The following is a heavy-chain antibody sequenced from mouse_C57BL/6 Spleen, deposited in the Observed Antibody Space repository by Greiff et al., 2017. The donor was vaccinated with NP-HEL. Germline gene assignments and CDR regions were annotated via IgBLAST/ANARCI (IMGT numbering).Heavy chain of an antibody. V-gene: IGHV7-3*01. CDR1: GFTFTDYY. D-gene: IGHD2-3*01. J-gene: IGHJ1*03. Sequence: DVHLVESGGGLVQPGGSLSLSCAASGFTFTDYYMSWVRQPPGKALEWLGFIRNKANGYTTEYSASVKGRFTISSNNSQSILYLQMNALTAVDSATYYCARYIGSGYYLHLYFDVWGTGTTVTVSS. CDR3: ARYIGSGYYLHLYFDV. CDR2: IRNKANGYTT.